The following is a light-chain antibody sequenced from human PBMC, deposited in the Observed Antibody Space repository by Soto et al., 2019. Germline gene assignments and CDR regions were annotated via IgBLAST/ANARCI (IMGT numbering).Light chain of an antibody. CDR3: CSYAGSSTPYV. CDR1: SSDVGSYNL. Sequence: QSVLTQPASVSGSPGQSITISCTGTSSDVGSYNLVSRYQQHPGKAPKLMIYEVSKRPSGVSNRFSGSKSGNAASLTISELQAEDEADYYCCSYAGSSTPYVFGTGTKVTVL. CDR2: EVS. V-gene: IGLV2-23*02. J-gene: IGLJ1*01.